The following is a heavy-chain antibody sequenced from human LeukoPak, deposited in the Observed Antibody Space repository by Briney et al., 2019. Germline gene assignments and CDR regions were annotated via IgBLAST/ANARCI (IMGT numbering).Heavy chain of an antibody. J-gene: IGHJ1*01. CDR2: ISSSSSYI. CDR1: GFTFSSYS. V-gene: IGHV3-21*04. Sequence: GGSLRLSCAASGFTFSSYSMNWVRQAPGKGLEWVSSISSSSSYIYYADSVKGRFTISRDNAKNSLYLQMNSLRAEDTAVYYCARYSSSWYAEYFQHWGQGTLVTVSS. CDR3: ARYSSSWYAEYFQH. D-gene: IGHD6-13*01.